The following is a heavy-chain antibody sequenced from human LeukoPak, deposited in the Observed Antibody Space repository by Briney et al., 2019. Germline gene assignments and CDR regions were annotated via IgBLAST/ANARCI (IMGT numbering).Heavy chain of an antibody. J-gene: IGHJ4*02. Sequence: GGSLRLSCAASGFTLSSYAMSWVRQAPGKGLEWVSAISGSGGSTYYADSVKGRFTISRDNSKNTLYLQMNSLRAEDTAVYYCAKDLRSSGWSQADYWGQGTLVTVSS. D-gene: IGHD6-19*01. CDR1: GFTLSSYA. CDR3: AKDLRSSGWSQADY. V-gene: IGHV3-23*01. CDR2: ISGSGGST.